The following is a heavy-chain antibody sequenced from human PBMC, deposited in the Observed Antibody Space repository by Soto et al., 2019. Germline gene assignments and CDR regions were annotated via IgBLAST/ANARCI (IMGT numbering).Heavy chain of an antibody. V-gene: IGHV4-39*01. Sequence: QLQLQESGPGLVKPSETLSLTCTVSGGSISSSSYYWGWIRQPPGKGLEWIGSIYYSGSTYYNPSLKIRVTISVDTSKNQFSLKLIAVTAADTAVYYCARRGSGGIAVAGTSFDYWGQGTLVTVSS. J-gene: IGHJ4*02. D-gene: IGHD6-19*01. CDR1: GGSISSSSYY. CDR3: ARRGSGGIAVAGTSFDY. CDR2: IYYSGST.